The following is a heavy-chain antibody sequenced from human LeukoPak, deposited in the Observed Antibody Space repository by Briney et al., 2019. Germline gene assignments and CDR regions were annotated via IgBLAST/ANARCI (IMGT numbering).Heavy chain of an antibody. CDR1: GFTFSNAW. J-gene: IGHJ6*02. CDR3: ATAMTTVPYYYYYAMDV. CDR2: IKSKTDGGTT. V-gene: IGHV3-15*01. Sequence: GGSLRLSCAASGFTFSNAWMSWVRQAPGKGLEWVGRIKSKTDGGTTDYAAPVKGRLTISRDDSQSTLYLQMNSLKTDDTAVYYCATAMTTVPYYYYYAMDVWGQGTTVTVSS. D-gene: IGHD4-17*01.